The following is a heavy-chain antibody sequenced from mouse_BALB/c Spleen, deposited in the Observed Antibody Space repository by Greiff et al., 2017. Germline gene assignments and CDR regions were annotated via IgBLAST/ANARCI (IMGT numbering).Heavy chain of an antibody. Sequence: EVQLVESGGGLVKLGGSLKLSCAASGFTFSSYYMSWVRQTPEKRLELVAAINSNGGSTYYPDTVKGRFTISRDNAKNTLYLQMSSLKSEDTALYYCASPLITTAPWFAYWGQGTLVTVSA. CDR2: INSNGGST. J-gene: IGHJ3*01. CDR3: ASPLITTAPWFAY. CDR1: GFTFSSYY. V-gene: IGHV5-6-2*01. D-gene: IGHD1-2*01.